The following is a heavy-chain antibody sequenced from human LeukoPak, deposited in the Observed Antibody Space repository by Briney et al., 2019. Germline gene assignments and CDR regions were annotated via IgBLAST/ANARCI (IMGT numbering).Heavy chain of an antibody. Sequence: PGGSLRLSCGASGFTLSSYAMSWVRQAPGKGLEWVSSISASGGSTNYADSVKGRFTISRDNSKNTLYLQMNSLRAEDTAVYYCAKFLGAVARYFDCWGQGTLVTVSS. V-gene: IGHV3-23*01. CDR1: GFTLSSYA. CDR3: AKFLGAVARYFDC. J-gene: IGHJ4*02. CDR2: ISASGGST. D-gene: IGHD6-19*01.